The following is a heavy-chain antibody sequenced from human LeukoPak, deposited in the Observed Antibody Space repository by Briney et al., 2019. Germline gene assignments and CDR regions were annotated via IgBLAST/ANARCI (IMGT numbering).Heavy chain of an antibody. J-gene: IGHJ4*02. CDR1: GFPVSSNH. CDR2: IYSGGGT. Sequence: GGSLRLSCEASGFPVSSNHMSWVRQAPGKGLECVSVIYSGGGTYYADSVRGRFTISRDNSKSTVNLQMNSLRVEDTAVYYCARVCVDSSGYYYGDGDYWGQGTLVTVSS. D-gene: IGHD3-22*01. CDR3: ARVCVDSSGYYYGDGDY. V-gene: IGHV3-53*01.